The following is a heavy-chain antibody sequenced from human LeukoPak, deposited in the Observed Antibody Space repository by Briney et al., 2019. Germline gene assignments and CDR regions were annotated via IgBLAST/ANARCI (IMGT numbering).Heavy chain of an antibody. Sequence: ASVKVSCKASGYTFIDYYIHWVRQAPGQGLEWMGRINPKSGGTNHAQKFQGRVTMTRDTSISTAYMELSSLRSDDTAVYYCATAPHYASSFDYWGQGTLVTVSS. J-gene: IGHJ4*02. CDR3: ATAPHYASSFDY. V-gene: IGHV1-2*06. D-gene: IGHD4-17*01. CDR1: GYTFIDYY. CDR2: INPKSGGT.